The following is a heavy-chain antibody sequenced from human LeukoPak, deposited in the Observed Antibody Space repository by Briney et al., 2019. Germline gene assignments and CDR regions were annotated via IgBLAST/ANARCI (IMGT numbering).Heavy chain of an antibody. V-gene: IGHV1-69*02. CDR1: GGTFSSYT. D-gene: IGHD5-18*01. CDR2: IIPTLGIA. J-gene: IGHJ4*02. CDR3: ARSGYSYGFFEY. Sequence: SVKISCKASGGTFSSYTISWVRQAPGQGLECMGRIIPTLGIANYAQKFQGRVTITADKSTSTAYMELSSLRSEDTAVYYCARSGYSYGFFEYWGQGTLVTVSS.